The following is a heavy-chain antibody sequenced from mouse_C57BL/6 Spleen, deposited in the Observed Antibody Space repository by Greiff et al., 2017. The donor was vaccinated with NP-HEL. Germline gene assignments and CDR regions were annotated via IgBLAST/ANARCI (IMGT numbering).Heavy chain of an antibody. Sequence: EVKLQESGGDLVKPGGSLKLSCAASGFTFSSYGMSWVRQTPDKRLEWVATISSGGSYTYYPDSVKGRFTISRDNAKNTLYLQMSSLKSEDTAMYYCARDRNYYGSSFFDYWGQGTTLTVSS. CDR1: GFTFSSYG. D-gene: IGHD1-1*01. J-gene: IGHJ2*01. CDR2: ISSGGSYT. V-gene: IGHV5-6*01. CDR3: ARDRNYYGSSFFDY.